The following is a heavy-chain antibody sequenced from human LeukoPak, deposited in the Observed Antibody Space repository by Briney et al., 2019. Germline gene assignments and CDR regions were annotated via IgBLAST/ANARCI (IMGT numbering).Heavy chain of an antibody. V-gene: IGHV4-4*09. J-gene: IGHJ6*03. CDR2: IYTSGST. CDR1: GGSISSYY. CDR3: VGQRFLSFYYYMDV. D-gene: IGHD3-3*01. Sequence: SETLSLTCTVSGGSISSYYWSWIRQPPGKGLEWIWYIYTSGSTNYNPSLKSRVTISVDTSKNQFSLKLSSVTAADTAVYYCVGQRFLSFYYYMDVWGKGTTVTVSS.